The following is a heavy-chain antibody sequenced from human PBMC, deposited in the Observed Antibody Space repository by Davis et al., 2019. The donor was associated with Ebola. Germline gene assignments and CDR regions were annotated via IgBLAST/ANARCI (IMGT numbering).Heavy chain of an antibody. Sequence: PGGSLRLSCAASGFTFSSYAMTWVRQAPGKGLEWVSAIRASGDTTYYADSVKGRFTISRDNAKNSLYLQMNSLRDEDTSVYYCARDRSIAASLDYWGQGTLVTVSS. CDR2: IRASGDTT. CDR3: ARDRSIAASLDY. CDR1: GFTFSSYA. J-gene: IGHJ4*02. D-gene: IGHD6-25*01. V-gene: IGHV3-23*01.